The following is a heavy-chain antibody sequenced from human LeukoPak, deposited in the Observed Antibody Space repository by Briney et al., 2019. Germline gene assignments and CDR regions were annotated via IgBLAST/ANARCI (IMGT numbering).Heavy chain of an antibody. V-gene: IGHV4-34*01. J-gene: IGHJ5*02. D-gene: IGHD3-22*01. CDR2: INHSGST. CDR3: ARGGGWLKRWFDP. CDR1: GGSFSGYY. Sequence: PSETLSLTCAVYGGSFSGYYWGWIRQPPGKGLEWIGEINHSGSTNYNPSLKSRVTISVDTSKNQFSLKLSSVTAADTAVYYCARGGGWLKRWFDPWGQGTLVTVSS.